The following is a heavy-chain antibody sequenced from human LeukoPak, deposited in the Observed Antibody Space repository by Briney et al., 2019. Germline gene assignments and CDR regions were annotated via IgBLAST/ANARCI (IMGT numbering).Heavy chain of an antibody. V-gene: IGHV1-18*01. Sequence: GASVKVSCKASGYTFTSYGISWVRQAPGQGLEWMGWISAYNGNTNYAQKLQGRVTMTTDTSTSTAYMELRSLRSDDTAVYYCARDTGPYDFWSGYSSYYYYYMDVWGKGTTVTVSS. D-gene: IGHD3-3*01. CDR2: ISAYNGNT. CDR3: ARDTGPYDFWSGYSSYYYYYMDV. J-gene: IGHJ6*03. CDR1: GYTFTSYG.